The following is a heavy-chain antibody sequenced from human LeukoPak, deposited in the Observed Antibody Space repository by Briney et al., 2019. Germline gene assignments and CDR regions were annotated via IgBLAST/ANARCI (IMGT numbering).Heavy chain of an antibody. Sequence: GGYLRLYCAASGFTFSSYWMHWVRQAPGKGLVWVSRINTDGSSTDYADSVKGRFTTSTDNAKNTLYLQMNSPRAEDTAVYYCARILYYSVGTSTVTVASDIDYWGQGTLVTVSS. CDR2: INTDGSST. J-gene: IGHJ4*02. D-gene: IGHD4-11*01. CDR1: GFTFSSYW. CDR3: ARILYYSVGTSTVTVASDIDY. V-gene: IGHV3-74*01.